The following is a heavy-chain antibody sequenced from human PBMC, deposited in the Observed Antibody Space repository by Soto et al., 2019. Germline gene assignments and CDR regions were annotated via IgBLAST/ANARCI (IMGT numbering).Heavy chain of an antibody. CDR1: GYTFTGYY. Sequence: ASVKVSCKASGYTFTGYYMHWVRQAPGQGLEWMGWINPNSGGTNYAQKFQGRVTMTRDTSISTAYMELSRLRSDDTAVYYCARTTTVVARDPFDIWGQGTMVTVSS. J-gene: IGHJ3*02. D-gene: IGHD4-17*01. V-gene: IGHV1-2*02. CDR3: ARTTTVVARDPFDI. CDR2: INPNSGGT.